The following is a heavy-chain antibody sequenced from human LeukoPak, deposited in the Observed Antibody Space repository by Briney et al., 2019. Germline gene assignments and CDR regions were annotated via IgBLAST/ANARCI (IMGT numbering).Heavy chain of an antibody. Sequence: GRSLRLSCAASGFTFNNYAMHWVRRAPGKGLEWVAVISYDGSKKYFADSVKGRFTISRDNSKKTMYLQMNSLETEDTAVYYCAREPPSQNSLWFDSWGQGTLVTVSS. V-gene: IGHV3-30*04. CDR3: AREPPSQNSLWFDS. D-gene: IGHD4-23*01. J-gene: IGHJ5*01. CDR1: GFTFNNYA. CDR2: ISYDGSKK.